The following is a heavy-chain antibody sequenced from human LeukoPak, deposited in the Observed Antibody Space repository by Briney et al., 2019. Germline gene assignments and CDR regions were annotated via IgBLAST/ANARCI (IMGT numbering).Heavy chain of an antibody. CDR1: GYTLTESS. J-gene: IGHJ3*02. CDR3: ATPLQHAFDI. Sequence: ASVKVSCKVSGYTLTESSMHWVRQAPGKGLEWMGGFDPEDGETIYAQKFQGRVTMTEDTSTDTAYMELSSLRSQDTAVYYCATPLQHAFDIWGQGTMVTVSS. V-gene: IGHV1-24*01. CDR2: FDPEDGET.